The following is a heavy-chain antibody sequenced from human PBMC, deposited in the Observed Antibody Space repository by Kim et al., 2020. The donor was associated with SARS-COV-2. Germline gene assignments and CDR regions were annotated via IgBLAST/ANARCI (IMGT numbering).Heavy chain of an antibody. V-gene: IGHV3-30*18. J-gene: IGHJ4*02. CDR3: AKDSSSWYYFDY. CDR2: ISYDGSNK. D-gene: IGHD6-13*01. Sequence: GGSLRLSCAASGFTFSSYGMHWVRQAPGKGLEWVAVISYDGSNKYYADSVKGRFTISRDNSKNTLYLQMNSLRAEDTAVYYCAKDSSSWYYFDYWGQGTLVTVSS. CDR1: GFTFSSYG.